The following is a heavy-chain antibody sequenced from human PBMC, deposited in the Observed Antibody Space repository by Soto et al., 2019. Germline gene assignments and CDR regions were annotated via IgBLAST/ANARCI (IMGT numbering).Heavy chain of an antibody. CDR3: ARDRRQQLVSYYYYGMDV. Sequence: SETLSLTCTVSGGSISSGGYYWSWIRQHPGKGLEWIGYIYYSGSTYYNPSLKSRVTISVDTSKNQFSLKLSSVTAADTAVYYCARDRRQQLVSYYYYGMDVWGQGTPVTVSS. CDR2: IYYSGST. J-gene: IGHJ6*02. V-gene: IGHV4-31*03. CDR1: GGSISSGGYY. D-gene: IGHD6-13*01.